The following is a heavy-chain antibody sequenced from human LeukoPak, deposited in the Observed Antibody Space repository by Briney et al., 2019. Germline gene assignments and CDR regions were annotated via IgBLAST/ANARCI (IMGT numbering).Heavy chain of an antibody. Sequence: TGGSLRLSCAASGFTVSSKYMSWVRQAPGKGLEWVSVTYSGGSTYYADSVKGRFTISRDDPHNTLYLQMNSLRAEDTAVYFCARGGADYYGSGTYYLMYYFDYWGQGALVTVSS. CDR2: TYSGGST. CDR1: GFTVSSKY. J-gene: IGHJ4*02. CDR3: ARGGADYYGSGTYYLMYYFDY. V-gene: IGHV3-53*01. D-gene: IGHD3-10*01.